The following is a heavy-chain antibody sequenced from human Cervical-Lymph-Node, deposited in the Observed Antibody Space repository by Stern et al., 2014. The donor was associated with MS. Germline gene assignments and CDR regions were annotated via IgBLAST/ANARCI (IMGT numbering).Heavy chain of an antibody. V-gene: IGHV1-18*01. CDR2: ISAYNGNT. D-gene: IGHD5-12*01. CDR1: GYAFNRYG. J-gene: IGHJ5*02. CDR3: LLREGFLS. Sequence: QVQLVQSGAEVKKTGASVKVSCKASGYAFNRYGIIWVRQAPGQGLEWVGWISAYNGNTNYAQKVQGRVTMTTDTSTSTAYMELRNLRSDDTAMYYCLLREGFLSWGQGTLVTVSS.